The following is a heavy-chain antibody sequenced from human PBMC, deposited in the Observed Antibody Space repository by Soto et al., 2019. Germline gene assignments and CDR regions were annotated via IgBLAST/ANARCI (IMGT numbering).Heavy chain of an antibody. J-gene: IGHJ5*02. V-gene: IGHV1-69*13. CDR1: GYTFTGYY. Sequence: SVKVSCKASGYTFTGYYMHWVRQAPGQGLEWMGGIIPIFGTANYAQKFQGRVTITADESTSTAYMELSSLRSEDTAVYYCAREHSWFDPWGLGTLVTVSS. CDR2: IIPIFGTA. CDR3: AREHSWFDP.